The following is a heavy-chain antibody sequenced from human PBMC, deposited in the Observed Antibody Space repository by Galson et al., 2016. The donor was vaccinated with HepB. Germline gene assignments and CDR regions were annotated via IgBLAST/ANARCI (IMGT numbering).Heavy chain of an antibody. V-gene: IGHV3-15*01. J-gene: IGHJ4*02. CDR2: IKSKTDGGTT. D-gene: IGHD3-10*01. CDR1: GFTSSNAW. CDR3: ITDSEGI. Sequence: SMRLSCAASGFTSSNAWMSWARKAPGKGLEWVGRIKSKTDGGTTDYAAPGKGRFTISIDASKNTLYLQMNSLKTEDTALYYCITDSEGIWGQGTLVTVSS.